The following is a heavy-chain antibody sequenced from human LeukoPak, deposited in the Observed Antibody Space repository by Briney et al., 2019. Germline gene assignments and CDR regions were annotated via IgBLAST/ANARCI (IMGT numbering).Heavy chain of an antibody. CDR2: IKHDGSEK. V-gene: IGHV3-7*01. Sequence: PRGSLRLSCAASGFTFSNAWMSWVRQAPGKGLEWVGNIKHDGSEKYYVDSVKGRFTISRDNAKNSVYLHMNSLRAEDTAVYYCARDRFKEYGDTELGYWGQGILVTVSS. D-gene: IGHD2-21*02. J-gene: IGHJ4*02. CDR1: GFTFSNAW. CDR3: ARDRFKEYGDTELGY.